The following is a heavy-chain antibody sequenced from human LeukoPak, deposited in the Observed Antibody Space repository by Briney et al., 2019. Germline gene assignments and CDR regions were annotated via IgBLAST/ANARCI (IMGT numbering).Heavy chain of an antibody. V-gene: IGHV3-30*18. CDR2: ISYDGSNK. J-gene: IGHJ4*02. D-gene: IGHD3-10*01. CDR3: AKDSGD. Sequence: GGSLRLSCAASGFTFSSYGMHWVRQAPGKGLEWVAVISYDGSNKYYADSVKGRFTISRDNSKNTLYLQMNSLRAEDTAVYYCAKDSGDWGQGIVDIVSS. CDR1: GFTFSSYG.